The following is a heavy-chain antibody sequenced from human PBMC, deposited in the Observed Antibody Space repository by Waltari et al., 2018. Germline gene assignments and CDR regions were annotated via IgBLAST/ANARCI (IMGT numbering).Heavy chain of an antibody. CDR1: GFTFSNYW. V-gene: IGHV3-74*01. CDR3: ARGGDSSNWYPGYFDY. CDR2: IKRDGSSK. Sequence: EVQLVESGGGLVQPGGSLSLSCAASGFTFSNYWMHWVRQAPGKGLVGVAVIKRDGSSKRYADSGKGRLTIARDNAKNTLDLQMNSLRAEDTAVYDCARGGDSSNWYPGYFDYWGQGTLVTVSS. J-gene: IGHJ4*02. D-gene: IGHD6-13*01.